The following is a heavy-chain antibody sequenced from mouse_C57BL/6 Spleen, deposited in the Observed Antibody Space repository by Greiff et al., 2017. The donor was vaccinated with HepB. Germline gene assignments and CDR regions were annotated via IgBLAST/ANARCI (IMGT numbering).Heavy chain of an antibody. CDR1: GYAFSSSW. CDR2: IYPGDGDT. CDR3: ARSDRSTSFAY. J-gene: IGHJ3*01. V-gene: IGHV1-82*01. Sequence: QVHVKQSGPELVKPGASVKISCKASGYAFSSSWMNWVKQRPGKGLEWIGRIYPGDGDTNYNGKFKGKATLTADKSSSTAYMQLSSLTSEDSAVYFCARSDRSTSFAYWGQGTLVTVSA. D-gene: IGHD1-1*01.